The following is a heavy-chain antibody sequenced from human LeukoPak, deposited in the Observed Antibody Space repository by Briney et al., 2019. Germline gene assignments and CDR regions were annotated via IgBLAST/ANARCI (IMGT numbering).Heavy chain of an antibody. Sequence: PGGSLRLSCAASGFTFDIYGMNWVRQAPGKGLEWVSFITGGSNTIYYADSVKGRFTISRDNARNSLYLQMNSLRVDDTAVYYCARVAKERVGGVYYFDYWGQGTLVTVSS. J-gene: IGHJ4*02. V-gene: IGHV3-48*01. CDR3: ARVAKERVGGVYYFDY. D-gene: IGHD1-1*01. CDR2: ITGGSNTI. CDR1: GFTFDIYG.